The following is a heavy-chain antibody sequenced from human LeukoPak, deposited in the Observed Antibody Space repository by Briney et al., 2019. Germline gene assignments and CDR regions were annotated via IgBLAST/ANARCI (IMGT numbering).Heavy chain of an antibody. CDR3: AKAGGGELILFYY. J-gene: IGHJ4*02. CDR1: GFTFSSYA. CDR2: ISGSGGST. D-gene: IGHD1-26*01. Sequence: PGGSLRLSCAASGFTFSSYAMSWVRQAPGKGLEWVSAISGSGGSTYYADSVKGRFTISRDNSKNTLYLQMNGLRAEDTAVYYCAKAGGGELILFYYLGQGTLVTGSS. V-gene: IGHV3-23*01.